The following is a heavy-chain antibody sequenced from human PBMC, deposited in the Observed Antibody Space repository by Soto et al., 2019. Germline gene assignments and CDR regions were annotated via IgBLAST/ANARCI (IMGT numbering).Heavy chain of an antibody. D-gene: IGHD3-3*01. J-gene: IGHJ4*02. CDR1: GGSFKSGSYS. CDR2: VYHTGRT. V-gene: IGHV4-61*01. Sequence: PSETLSLTCTVSGGSFKSGSYSWSWIRQPPGKGREWIGYVYHTGRTSYNPSLKSRVSISMDTSKHQFCLNLYSVTAADTAVYFCARDFAYFDSWGQGTLVTVSS. CDR3: ARDFAYFDS.